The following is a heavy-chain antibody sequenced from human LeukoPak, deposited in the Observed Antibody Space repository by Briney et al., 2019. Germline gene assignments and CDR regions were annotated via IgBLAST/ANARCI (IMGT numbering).Heavy chain of an antibody. Sequence: ASVKVSCKASGYTFTSYDINWVRQATGQGLEWMGWMNPNSGNTGYAQKFQGRVTMTRNTSISTAYMELSSLRSEDTAVYYCATGGAYDFWSGYYYSFDYWGQGTLVTVSS. J-gene: IGHJ4*02. CDR1: GYTFTSYD. CDR3: ATGGAYDFWSGYYYSFDY. V-gene: IGHV1-8*01. CDR2: MNPNSGNT. D-gene: IGHD3-3*01.